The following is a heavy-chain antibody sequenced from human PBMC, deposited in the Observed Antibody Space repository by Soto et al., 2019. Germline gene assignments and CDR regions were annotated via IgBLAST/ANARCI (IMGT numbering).Heavy chain of an antibody. Sequence: QVQLQESGPGLVKPSQTLSLTCTVSGGSISSYASFWSWIRQLPGKGPEWNAFISYSGTTSYNPSLRSRVTISADTSKSQFSLNLTSVTAADTAVYYCARGGASSKWFDPWGQGTLVTVSS. CDR1: GGSISSYASF. J-gene: IGHJ5*02. CDR3: ARGGASSKWFDP. D-gene: IGHD2-15*01. V-gene: IGHV4-31*03. CDR2: ISYSGTT.